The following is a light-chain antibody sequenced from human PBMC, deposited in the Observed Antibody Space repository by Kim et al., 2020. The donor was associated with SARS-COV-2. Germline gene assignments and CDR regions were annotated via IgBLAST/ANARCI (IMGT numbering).Light chain of an antibody. V-gene: IGKV3-20*01. CDR1: QSVSNRR. CDR2: DAS. CDR3: QQYGASSLT. J-gene: IGKJ4*01. Sequence: SPGERATLSCRANQSVSNRRLAWYQQKPGQAPRLLIYDASRRATGITDRFSGSGSGTDFTLTISRLEPEDFAVYYCQQYGASSLTFGGGTKVDIK.